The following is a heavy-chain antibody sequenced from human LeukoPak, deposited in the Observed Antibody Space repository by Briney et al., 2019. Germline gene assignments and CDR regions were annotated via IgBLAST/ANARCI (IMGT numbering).Heavy chain of an antibody. D-gene: IGHD6-19*01. CDR1: GYTFTSYG. Sequence: ASVKVSCKASGYTFTSYGISWVRQAPGQGLEWMGWISAYNGNTNYAQKLQGRVTMTTDTSTSTAYMELRSLRSDDTAVYYCARDGWYKSYYCYGMDVWGKGTTVTVSS. J-gene: IGHJ6*04. CDR2: ISAYNGNT. V-gene: IGHV1-18*04. CDR3: ARDGWYKSYYCYGMDV.